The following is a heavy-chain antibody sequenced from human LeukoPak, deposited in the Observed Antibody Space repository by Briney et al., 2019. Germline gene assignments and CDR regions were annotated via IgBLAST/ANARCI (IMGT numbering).Heavy chain of an antibody. V-gene: IGHV4-34*01. J-gene: IGHJ4*01. CDR1: GGSFSGYY. CDR2: INHSGST. CDR3: AGITRSGWYGY. D-gene: IGHD6-19*01. Sequence: NPSETLSLTCAVYGGSFSGYYWSWIRQPPGKGLEWIGEINHSGSTNYNPSLKSRVTISVDTSKNQFSLKLSSVTAADTAVYYCAGITRSGWYGYWGQEPWSPSPQ.